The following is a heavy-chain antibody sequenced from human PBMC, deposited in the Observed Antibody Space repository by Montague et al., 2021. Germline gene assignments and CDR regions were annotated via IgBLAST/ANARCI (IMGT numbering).Heavy chain of an antibody. Sequence: SETLSLTCTVSSGSIFHAHWSWVRQPPGKGLEWLGSMFYGGATSNNPSLKSRVTMSIDTSTNQFSLKLSFVTAADTAVYYCAKQDYFVSGTSYKGFDHWGHGILVTVSS. D-gene: IGHD3-10*01. CDR3: AKQDYFVSGTSYKGFDH. CDR1: SGSIFHAH. CDR2: MFYGGAT. J-gene: IGHJ5*02. V-gene: IGHV4-59*08.